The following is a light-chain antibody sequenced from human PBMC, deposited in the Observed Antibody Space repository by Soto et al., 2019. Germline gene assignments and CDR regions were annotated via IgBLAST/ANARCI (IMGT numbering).Light chain of an antibody. V-gene: IGLV2-23*01. Sequence: QYALTQPASVSGSPGQSITISCTGTSSDVGSYNLVSWYQQHPGKAPKLMIYEGSKRPSGVSNRFSGSKSGNAAFLTISGLQAEDEDDYYCCSYAGSLYVFGTGTKLTVL. CDR2: EGS. CDR1: SSDVGSYNL. J-gene: IGLJ1*01. CDR3: CSYAGSLYV.